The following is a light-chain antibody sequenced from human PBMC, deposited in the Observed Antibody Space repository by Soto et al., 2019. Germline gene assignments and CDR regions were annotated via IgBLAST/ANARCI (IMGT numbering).Light chain of an antibody. Sequence: EVVMTQSPATLSFSPGESVTLSCRASQSVSSNLAWYQQKPGQAPRLLIYGASTRATGVPARFSGSGSGTEFTLTISSLQSEDLAVYYCQQYNNWPPDYTFGQGTKLEIK. V-gene: IGKV3-15*01. CDR2: GAS. CDR1: QSVSSN. J-gene: IGKJ2*01. CDR3: QQYNNWPPDYT.